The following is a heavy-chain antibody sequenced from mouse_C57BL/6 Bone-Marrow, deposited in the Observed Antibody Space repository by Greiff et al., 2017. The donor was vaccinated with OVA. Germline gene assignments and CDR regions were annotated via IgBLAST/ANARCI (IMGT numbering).Heavy chain of an antibody. D-gene: IGHD2-2*01. CDR3: ARKGHDGTGYAMDY. V-gene: IGHV1-85*01. CDR2: IYPRDGST. Sequence: QVQLQQSGPELVKPGASVKLSCKASGYTFTSYDINWVKQRPGQGLEWIGWIYPRDGSTKYNEKFTGKATLTVDKSSSTSYMELHSLTSEDSAVYFCARKGHDGTGYAMDYWGQGTSVTVSS. CDR1: GYTFTSYD. J-gene: IGHJ4*01.